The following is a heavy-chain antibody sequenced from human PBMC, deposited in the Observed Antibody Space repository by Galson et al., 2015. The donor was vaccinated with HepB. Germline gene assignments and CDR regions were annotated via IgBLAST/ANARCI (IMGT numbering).Heavy chain of an antibody. V-gene: IGHV3-13*01. CDR2: IGTAGDT. CDR1: GFAFSSYD. CDR3: ARHKCSGGSCYLDY. Sequence: SLRLSCAASGFAFSSYDMHWVRQATGKGLEWVSAIGTAGDTYYPGSVKGRFTISRENAKNSLYLQMNSLRAGDTAVYYCARHKCSGGSCYLDYWGQGTLVTVSS. J-gene: IGHJ4*02. D-gene: IGHD2-15*01.